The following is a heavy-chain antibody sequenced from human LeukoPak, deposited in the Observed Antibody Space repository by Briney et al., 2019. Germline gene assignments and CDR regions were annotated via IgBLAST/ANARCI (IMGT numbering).Heavy chain of an antibody. CDR2: ISAYNGNT. V-gene: IGHV1-18*01. CDR1: GYTLTSYG. J-gene: IGHJ6*02. CDR3: ATPSRAAAGIRLVLLLYGMDV. D-gene: IGHD6-13*01. Sequence: GASVKASCKASGYTLTSYGISCVRQAPGHRLEWMGWISAYNGNTNSAQKLQGRVTMTTDTSPSTAYLELSCMLSDHPAVYYFATPSRAAAGIRLVLLLYGMDVWGQGTTVTVSS.